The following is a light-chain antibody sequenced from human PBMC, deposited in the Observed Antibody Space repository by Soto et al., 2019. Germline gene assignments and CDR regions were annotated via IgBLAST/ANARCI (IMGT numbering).Light chain of an antibody. CDR3: QQYNNWPIT. CDR1: QSINTL. V-gene: IGKV3-15*01. Sequence: TQSPATLSVSPGEGATLSCRASQSINTLLAWYQQKPGQAPRLLIYRASTRATDIPARFSGSGSGTDFTLTISSLQSEDFAIYYCQQYNNWPITFGQGTRLEIK. J-gene: IGKJ5*01. CDR2: RAS.